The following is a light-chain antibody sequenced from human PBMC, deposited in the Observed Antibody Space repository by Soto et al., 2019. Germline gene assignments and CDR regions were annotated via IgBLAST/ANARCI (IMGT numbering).Light chain of an antibody. Sequence: QSALTQPRSVSGSPGQSVTISCTGTSSDVGGYNYVSWYQQRPGKGPKLMIYDVSRRPSGVPGRFSGSKSGNTASLSISGLQAEDEAEYFCCSHAASYTYVFGPGTKVTVL. CDR3: CSHAASYTYV. CDR2: DVS. V-gene: IGLV2-11*01. J-gene: IGLJ1*01. CDR1: SSDVGGYNY.